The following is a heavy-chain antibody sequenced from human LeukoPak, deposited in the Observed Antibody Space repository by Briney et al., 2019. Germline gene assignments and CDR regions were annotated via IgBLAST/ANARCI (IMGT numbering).Heavy chain of an antibody. V-gene: IGHV3-33*01. CDR2: IWYDGSNK. CDR3: ASQYCSSTSCYGIPFDY. CDR1: GLTFSSYG. Sequence: PGGSLRLSCAASGLTFSSYGMHWVRQAPGKGLEWVAVIWYDGSNKYYADSVKGRFTISRDNSKNTLYLQMNSLRAEDTAVYYCASQYCSSTSCYGIPFDYWGQGTLVTVSS. J-gene: IGHJ4*02. D-gene: IGHD2-2*01.